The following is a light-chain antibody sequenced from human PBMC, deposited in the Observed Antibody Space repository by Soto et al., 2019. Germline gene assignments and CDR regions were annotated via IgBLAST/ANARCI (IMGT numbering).Light chain of an antibody. CDR3: SSHAGSNNLV. V-gene: IGLV2-23*02. CDR2: EVS. J-gene: IGLJ3*02. CDR1: NSDVGSYNL. Sequence: QSALTQPASVSGSPGQSITISCTGTNSDVGSYNLVSWYQHHPGKAPKLMIYEVSRRPSGVSNRFSGSKSGNTASLTVSGLQAEDEADYYCSSHAGSNNLVFGGGTKVTVL.